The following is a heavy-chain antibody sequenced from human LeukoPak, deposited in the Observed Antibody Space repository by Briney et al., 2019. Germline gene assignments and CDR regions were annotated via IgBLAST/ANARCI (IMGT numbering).Heavy chain of an antibody. V-gene: IGHV4-4*07. CDR1: GGSISSYY. D-gene: IGHD3-22*01. Sequence: PSETLSLTCTVSGGSISSYYWSWIRQPAGKGLEWIGRIYTSGSTNYNPSLKSRVTISVDTSKNQFSLKLSSVTAADTAVYYCARLIYYYDSSGYYLGPNAFDIWGQGTMVTVSS. J-gene: IGHJ3*02. CDR3: ARLIYYYDSSGYYLGPNAFDI. CDR2: IYTSGST.